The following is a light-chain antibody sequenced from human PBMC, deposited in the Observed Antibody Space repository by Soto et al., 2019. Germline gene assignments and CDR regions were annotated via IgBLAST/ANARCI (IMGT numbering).Light chain of an antibody. CDR2: GAS. J-gene: IGKJ3*01. Sequence: EIVLTQSPGTLSLSPGERATLSCRASQSVSSSYLAWYQQKPGQAPRLLIYGASSRATVIPDRFSGSGSGTDFTLTISRLEPEDFAVYYCQQYGSSPFTFGPGTTVDIK. CDR3: QQYGSSPFT. CDR1: QSVSSSY. V-gene: IGKV3-20*01.